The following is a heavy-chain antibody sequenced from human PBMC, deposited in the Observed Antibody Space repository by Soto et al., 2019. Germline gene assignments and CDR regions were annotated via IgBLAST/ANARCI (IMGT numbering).Heavy chain of an antibody. V-gene: IGHV5-10-1*01. D-gene: IGHD3-16*01. Sequence: PGESLKISCKGSGYSFTSYWISWVRQMPGKGLEWMGRIDPSDSYTNYSPSFQGHVTISADKSISTAYLQWSSLKASDTAMYYCARLGGFTPLNNWFDPWGKETLVTVPS. J-gene: IGHJ5*02. CDR1: GYSFTSYW. CDR2: IDPSDSYT. CDR3: ARLGGFTPLNNWFDP.